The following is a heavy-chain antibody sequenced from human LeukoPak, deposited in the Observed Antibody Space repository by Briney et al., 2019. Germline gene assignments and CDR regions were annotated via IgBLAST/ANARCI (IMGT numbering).Heavy chain of an antibody. Sequence: TGGSLRLCCAASGFTFSTYWMSWVRQAPGKGLEWVANINQDGSEKSYVDSVKGRFTISRDNAKKSLYPQMNSLRAEDTAVYYCARDRVNYFDYWGQGTLVTVSS. CDR2: INQDGSEK. CDR3: ARDRVNYFDY. D-gene: IGHD3-10*01. V-gene: IGHV3-7*01. CDR1: GFTFSTYW. J-gene: IGHJ4*02.